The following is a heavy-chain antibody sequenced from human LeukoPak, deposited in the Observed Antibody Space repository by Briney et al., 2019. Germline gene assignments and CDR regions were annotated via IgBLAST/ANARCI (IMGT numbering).Heavy chain of an antibody. J-gene: IGHJ4*02. V-gene: IGHV1-2*02. CDR1: GYTFTSYG. CDR2: INPNSGGT. Sequence: GASVKVSCKASGYTFTSYGISWVRQAPGQGLEWMGWINPNSGGTNYAQKFQGRVTMTRDTSISTAYMELSRLRSDDTAVYYCARGPTDELGYWGQGTLVTVSS. CDR3: ARGPTDELGY.